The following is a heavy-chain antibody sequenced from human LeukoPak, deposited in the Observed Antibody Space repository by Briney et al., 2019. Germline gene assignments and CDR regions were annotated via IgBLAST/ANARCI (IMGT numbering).Heavy chain of an antibody. Sequence: GGSLRLSCAASGFPFSSYGMHWVRQAPGKGLEWVARLVYEGRTAYGNSVKGRISISRDDSKNTLFLDMSDLRVEDTALYCCARDLSAAFDFWGQGVRVTVSS. CDR1: GFPFSSYG. D-gene: IGHD6-25*01. J-gene: IGHJ4*02. CDR2: LVYEGRT. V-gene: IGHV3-33*01. CDR3: ARDLSAAFDF.